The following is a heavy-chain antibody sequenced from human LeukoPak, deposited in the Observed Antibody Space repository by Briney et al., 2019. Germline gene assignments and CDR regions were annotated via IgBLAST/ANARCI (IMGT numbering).Heavy chain of an antibody. J-gene: IGHJ4*02. CDR2: IKNDGGAT. V-gene: IGHV3-7*05. D-gene: IGHD2-8*01. CDR1: GFTFGNYW. CDR3: NGPTY. Sequence: PGGSLRLSCVASGFTFGNYWMNWVHQAPGKGLEWVANIKNDGGATYYLDSVKGRFTISRDNAKSSLYLQMGSLRAEDTAVYYCNGPTYWGQGTLVTVSS.